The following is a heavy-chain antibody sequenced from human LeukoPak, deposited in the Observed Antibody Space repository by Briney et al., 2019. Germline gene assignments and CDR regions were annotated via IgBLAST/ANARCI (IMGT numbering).Heavy chain of an antibody. D-gene: IGHD2-15*01. CDR1: GFSFSSGGVG. CDR2: IYENDEK. Sequence: SGPTLVNPTQTLTLTCTFSGFSFSSGGVGVGWIRQPPGGALEWLGDIYENDEKLYSPTLQNRLSITKDTSKNQVVLTMANMDPVDTATYYCAHRHRGVASDIWGQGTMVTVSS. J-gene: IGHJ3*02. V-gene: IGHV2-5*01. CDR3: AHRHRGVASDI.